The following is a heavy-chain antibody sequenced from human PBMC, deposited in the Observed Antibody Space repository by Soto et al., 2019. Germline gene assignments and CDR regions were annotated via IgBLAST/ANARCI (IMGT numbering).Heavy chain of an antibody. Sequence: QVQLVQSGAEVKKPGSSVKVSCKASGGTFSSYAISWVRQAPGQGLEWMGGIIPIFGTTNYAQKFQGRDTSTADESTSTAYMELSSLRSEDTAMYYCARVVTVVKSFHYWYFDLWGRGTLVTVSS. D-gene: IGHD2-15*01. CDR2: IIPIFGTT. V-gene: IGHV1-69*12. J-gene: IGHJ2*01. CDR3: ARVVTVVKSFHYWYFDL. CDR1: GGTFSSYA.